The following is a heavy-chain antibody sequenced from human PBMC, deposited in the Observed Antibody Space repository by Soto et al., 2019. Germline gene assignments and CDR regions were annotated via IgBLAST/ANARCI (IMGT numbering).Heavy chain of an antibody. CDR1: GGSFSGYY. CDR3: ARDVKPADYYYYYMDV. V-gene: IGHV4-34*01. Sequence: SETLSLTCAVYGGSFSGYYWSWIRQPPGKGLEWIGEINHSGSTNYNPSLKSRVTVSVDTSKNQFSLKLSSVTAADTAVYYCARDVKPADYYYYYMDVWGKGTTVTVS. CDR2: INHSGST. J-gene: IGHJ6*03.